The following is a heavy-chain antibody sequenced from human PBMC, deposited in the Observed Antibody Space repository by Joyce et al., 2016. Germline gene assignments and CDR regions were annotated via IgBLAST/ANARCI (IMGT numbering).Heavy chain of an antibody. CDR1: GFTFSDYA. J-gene: IGHJ4*01. D-gene: IGHD3-10*01. CDR3: TRGGDYGSGTYPDY. V-gene: IGHV3-23*01. Sequence: EVQLLESGGALVRPGGTLRLSCVASGFTFSDYAMGWVRQTPGKGLDWVSTLTSRGVFTYYADSVKGRFIISRDNSNNTVFLQMNRLTAEDTGTYYCTRGGDYGSGTYPDYWGRGVLVTVST. CDR2: LTSRGVFT.